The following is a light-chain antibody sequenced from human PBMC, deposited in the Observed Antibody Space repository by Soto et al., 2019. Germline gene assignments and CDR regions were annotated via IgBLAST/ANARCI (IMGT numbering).Light chain of an antibody. V-gene: IGKV1-5*01. CDR1: QSISNR. Sequence: DIQMTQSPSTLSASVGDGVTITCGASQSISNRLAWYQQKPGKAPKLLIYAASLLESGVPSRFSGSGSGTEFTLTISSLQPDDFATYYCQQYNSYSWTFGQGTKVDIK. J-gene: IGKJ1*01. CDR3: QQYNSYSWT. CDR2: AAS.